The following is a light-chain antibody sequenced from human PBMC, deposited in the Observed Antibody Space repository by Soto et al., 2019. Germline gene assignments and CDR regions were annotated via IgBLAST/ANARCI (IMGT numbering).Light chain of an antibody. V-gene: IGLV1-40*01. CDR1: NSNIGAGYD. CDR2: GNS. Sequence: QSVLTQPPSVSGAPGQRVTISCTGYNSNIGAGYDVHWYQQLPGTAPKLLIYGNSNRPSGVPDRFSASKSGTSASLAITGLQAEDEADYYCQSYDSGLSGGVFGGGTKLTLL. J-gene: IGLJ3*02. CDR3: QSYDSGLSGGV.